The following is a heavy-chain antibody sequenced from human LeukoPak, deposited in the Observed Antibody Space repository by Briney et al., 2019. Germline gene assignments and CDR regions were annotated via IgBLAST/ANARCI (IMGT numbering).Heavy chain of an antibody. CDR2: IYYSGST. Sequence: SETLSLTCTVSGGSISSYYWSWIRQPPGKGLEWIGYIYYSGSTNYNPSLKSRVTISVDTSKNQFSLKLSSVTAADTAVYYCARVVRSGSLCFDLWGRGTLVTVSS. J-gene: IGHJ2*01. CDR1: GGSISSYY. CDR3: ARVVRSGSLCFDL. V-gene: IGHV4-59*01. D-gene: IGHD3-3*01.